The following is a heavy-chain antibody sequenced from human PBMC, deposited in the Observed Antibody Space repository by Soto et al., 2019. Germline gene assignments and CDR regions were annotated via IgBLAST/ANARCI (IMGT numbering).Heavy chain of an antibody. V-gene: IGHV3-33*01. Sequence: QVQLVESGGGVVQPGRSQRLSCAESGFTFSSYGMHWVRQAPGKGLEWVAVIWYDGSNKYYADSVKGRFTISRDNSKNTLYLQMNSLRAEDTAVYYCARDLSRGYSYGFDYWGQGTLVTVSS. D-gene: IGHD5-18*01. J-gene: IGHJ4*02. CDR3: ARDLSRGYSYGFDY. CDR1: GFTFSSYG. CDR2: IWYDGSNK.